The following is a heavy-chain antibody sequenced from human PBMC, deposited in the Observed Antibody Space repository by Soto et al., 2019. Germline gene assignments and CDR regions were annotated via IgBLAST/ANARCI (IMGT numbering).Heavy chain of an antibody. V-gene: IGHV1-2*04. D-gene: IGHD2-2*01. Sequence: RASVKVSCKASGYTFTGYYMHWVRQAPGQGLEWMGWINPNSGGTNYAQKFQGWVTMTRDTSISTAYMELSRLRSDDTAVYYCARADIVVVPAASGAPYYYGMDVWGQGTTVTVSS. J-gene: IGHJ6*02. CDR2: INPNSGGT. CDR3: ARADIVVVPAASGAPYYYGMDV. CDR1: GYTFTGYY.